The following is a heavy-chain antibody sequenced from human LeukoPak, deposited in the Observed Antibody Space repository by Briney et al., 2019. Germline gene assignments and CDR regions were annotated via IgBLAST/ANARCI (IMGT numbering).Heavy chain of an antibody. J-gene: IGHJ4*02. CDR1: GFTFSSYA. CDR2: ISYDGSNK. CDR3: ARDPSAGQFDY. V-gene: IGHV3-30-3*01. Sequence: GGSLRLSCAASGFTFSSYAMHWVRQAPGKGLEWVAVISYDGSNKYYADSVKGRFTISRDNSKNTLYLQMNSLRAEDTAVYYCARDPSAGQFDYWGQGTLVTVSS.